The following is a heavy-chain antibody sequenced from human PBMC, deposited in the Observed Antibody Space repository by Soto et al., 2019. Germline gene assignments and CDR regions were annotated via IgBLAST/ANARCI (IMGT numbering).Heavy chain of an antibody. Sequence: SETLSLTCAVSSGSISSSNWWSWVRQPPGKGLEWIGEIYHSGSTNYNPSLKSRVTISVDKSKNQFSLKLSSVTAADTAVYYCASQVATFSINGWFDPWGQGTLVTVSS. CDR3: ASQVATFSINGWFDP. D-gene: IGHD5-12*01. V-gene: IGHV4-4*02. CDR2: IYHSGST. CDR1: SGSISSSNW. J-gene: IGHJ5*02.